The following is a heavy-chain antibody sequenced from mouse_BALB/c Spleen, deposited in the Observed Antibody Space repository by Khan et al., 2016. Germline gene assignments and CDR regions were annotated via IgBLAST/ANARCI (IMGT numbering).Heavy chain of an antibody. CDR2: INPGSGGT. D-gene: IGHD2-14*01. V-gene: IGHV1-54*01. CDR1: GYAFTNYL. J-gene: IGHJ1*01. Sequence: QVRLQQSGAELVRPGTSVKVSCKASGYAFTNYLIEWVKQRPGQGLEWIGVINPGSGGTNYNEKFKGKATLTADKSSSTAYMQLRSLTSDDSAVYCCARGYDWYFDVWGAGTTVTVSS. CDR3: ARGYDWYFDV.